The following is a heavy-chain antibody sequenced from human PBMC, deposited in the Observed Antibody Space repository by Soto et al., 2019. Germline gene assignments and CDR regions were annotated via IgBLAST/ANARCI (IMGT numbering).Heavy chain of an antibody. CDR1: GVSFSDYY. D-gene: IGHD2-2*01. J-gene: IGHJ4*02. Sequence: QVQLVESGGGLVKPGGSLRLSCAASGVSFSDYYMIWMRQAPGKGLEWISYIGGVTDYPNYADSVRGRFTISRDKTKKVVFLQMSSLRAEDTAVYYCARYASLSGADHWGQGTLVIVSS. V-gene: IGHV3-11*06. CDR3: ARYASLSGADH. CDR2: IGGVTDYP.